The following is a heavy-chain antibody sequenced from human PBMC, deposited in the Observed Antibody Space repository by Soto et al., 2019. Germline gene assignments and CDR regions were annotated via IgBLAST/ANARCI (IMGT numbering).Heavy chain of an antibody. CDR2: ISGSGGST. CDR3: AKSFSSNWYDYFDY. CDR1: GFTFSNYA. D-gene: IGHD6-13*01. Sequence: GGSLRLSCAASGFTFSNYAMSWVRQAPGKGLEWVSAISGSGGSTYYADSVKGRFTISRDKSKNTLYLQMNSLRAEDTALYYCAKSFSSNWYDYFDYWGQGSLVTVSS. J-gene: IGHJ4*02. V-gene: IGHV3-23*01.